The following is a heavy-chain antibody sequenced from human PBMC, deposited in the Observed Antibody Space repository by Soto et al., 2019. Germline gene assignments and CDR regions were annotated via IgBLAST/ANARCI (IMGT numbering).Heavy chain of an antibody. D-gene: IGHD6-13*01. CDR2: ISAYNGNT. V-gene: IGHV1-18*01. Sequence: ASVKVSCKASGYTFTSYGISWVRQAPGQGLEWMGWISAYNGNTNYAQKLQGRVTMTTDTSTSTAYMELRSLRSDDTAVYYCAREAGEGSSWYFYYYYYYMDVWGKGTTVTVSS. J-gene: IGHJ6*03. CDR3: AREAGEGSSWYFYYYYYYMDV. CDR1: GYTFTSYG.